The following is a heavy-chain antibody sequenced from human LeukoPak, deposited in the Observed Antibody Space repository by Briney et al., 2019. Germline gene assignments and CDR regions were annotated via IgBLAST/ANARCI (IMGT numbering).Heavy chain of an antibody. D-gene: IGHD4-17*01. CDR1: GGSISSYY. CDR3: ARTTAIYYYYYMDV. Sequence: SETLSLTCTVSGGSISSYYWSWIRQPPGKGLEWIGYIYYSGSTNYNPSPKSRVTISVDTSKNQFSLKLSSVTAAGTAVYYCARTTAIYYYYYMDVWGKGTTVTISS. CDR2: IYYSGST. J-gene: IGHJ6*03. V-gene: IGHV4-59*01.